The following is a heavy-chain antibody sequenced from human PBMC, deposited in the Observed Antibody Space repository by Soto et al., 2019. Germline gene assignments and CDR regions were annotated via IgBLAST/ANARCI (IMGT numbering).Heavy chain of an antibody. D-gene: IGHD1-1*01. CDR1: GGSFSGYY. J-gene: IGHJ4*02. V-gene: IGHV4-34*01. CDR3: ARGEGKTGTPGY. CDR2: INHSGST. Sequence: SETLSLTCAVYGGSFSGYYWSWIRQPPGKGLEWIGEINHSGSTNYNPSLKSRVTISVDTSKNQFSLKLSSVTAADTAVYYCARGEGKTGTPGYWGQGTLVTVSS.